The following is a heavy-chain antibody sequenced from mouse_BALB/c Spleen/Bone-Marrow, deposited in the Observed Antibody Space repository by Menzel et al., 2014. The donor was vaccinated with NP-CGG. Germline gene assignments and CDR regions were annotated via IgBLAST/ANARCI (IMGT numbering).Heavy chain of an antibody. CDR3: ARSDYYGSSYKAWFTY. J-gene: IGHJ3*01. Sequence: EVKLLESGPELVKPGTSMKISCKASGYSFTGYTMNWVKQSHGKNLEWIGLIYPYNGGTTYNQKFKGKATFTIDKASSTAYMELLRLTSEDSAVYYCARSDYYGSSYKAWFTYWGQGTLVTVSA. CDR1: GYSFTGYT. CDR2: IYPYNGGT. D-gene: IGHD1-1*01. V-gene: IGHV1-18*01.